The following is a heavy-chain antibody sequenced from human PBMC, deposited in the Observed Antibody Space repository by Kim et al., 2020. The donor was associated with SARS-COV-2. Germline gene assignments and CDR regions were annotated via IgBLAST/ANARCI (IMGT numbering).Heavy chain of an antibody. CDR3: ASSRLRPYAHDAFDI. D-gene: IGHD6-25*01. Sequence: SVKVSCKASGGTFSSYAISWVRQAPGQGLEWMGGIIPIFGTANYAQKFQGRVTITADESTSTAYMELSSLRSEDTAVYYCASSRLRPYAHDAFDIWGQGTMVTVSS. CDR1: GGTFSSYA. J-gene: IGHJ3*02. CDR2: IIPIFGTA. V-gene: IGHV1-69*13.